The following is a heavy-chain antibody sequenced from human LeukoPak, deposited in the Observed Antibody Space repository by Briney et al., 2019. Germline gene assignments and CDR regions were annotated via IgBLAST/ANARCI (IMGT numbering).Heavy chain of an antibody. V-gene: IGHV3-7*01. D-gene: IGHD3-22*01. J-gene: IGHJ5*02. CDR1: GFTFSSYW. Sequence: GGSLRLSCAASGFTFSSYWMSWVRQAPGKGLEWVANIKQDGSEKYYVDSVKGRFTISRDNAKNSLYLQMNSLRAEDTAVYYCARVGYYYDSSGYGSEWFDPWGQGTLVTVSS. CDR2: IKQDGSEK. CDR3: ARVGYYYDSSGYGSEWFDP.